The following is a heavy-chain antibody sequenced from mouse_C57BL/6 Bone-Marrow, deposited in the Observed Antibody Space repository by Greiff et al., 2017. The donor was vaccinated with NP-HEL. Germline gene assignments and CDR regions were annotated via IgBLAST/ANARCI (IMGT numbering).Heavy chain of an antibody. CDR3: SRMWEGNYRDY. D-gene: IGHD1-1*01. CDR2: INTNHGGT. Sequence: VQLQQSGPELVKPGASVKISCKASGYTFTDYYMNWVKQSHGKSLEWIGDINTNHGGTSYNQKFKGKATLTVYKSSSTAHMGRRTLTAEDSSVYYLSRMWEGNYRDYWGQGTTLTVSS. J-gene: IGHJ2*01. V-gene: IGHV1-26*01. CDR1: GYTFTDYY.